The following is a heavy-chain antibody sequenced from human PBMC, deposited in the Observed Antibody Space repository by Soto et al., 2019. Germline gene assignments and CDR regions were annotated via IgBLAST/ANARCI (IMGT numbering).Heavy chain of an antibody. CDR3: ARGPRTGYCSGGSCYTVWWFDP. CDR2: INPNSGGT. Sequence: QVQLVQSGAEVKKPGASVKVSCKASGYTFTGYYMHWVRQAPGQGLEWMGWINPNSGGTNYAQKFQGWVTMTRDTSISTAYMELSRLRSDDTAVYYCARGPRTGYCSGGSCYTVWWFDPWGQGTLVTVSS. V-gene: IGHV1-2*04. CDR1: GYTFTGYY. D-gene: IGHD2-15*01. J-gene: IGHJ5*02.